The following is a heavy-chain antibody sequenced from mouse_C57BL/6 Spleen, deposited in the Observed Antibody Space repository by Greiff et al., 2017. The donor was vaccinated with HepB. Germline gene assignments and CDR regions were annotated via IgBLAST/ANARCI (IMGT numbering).Heavy chain of an antibody. CDR2: IDPETGGT. V-gene: IGHV1-15*01. CDR3: TRGLYFDY. Sequence: LVESGAELVRPGASVTLSCKASGYTFTDYEMHWVKQTPVHGLEWIGAIDPETGGTAYNQKFKGKAILTADKSSSTAYMELRSLTSEDSAVYYCTRGLYFDYWGQGTTLTVSS. CDR1: GYTFTDYE. J-gene: IGHJ2*01.